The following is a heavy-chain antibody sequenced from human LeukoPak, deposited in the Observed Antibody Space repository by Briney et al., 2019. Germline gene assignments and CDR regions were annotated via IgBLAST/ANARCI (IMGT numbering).Heavy chain of an antibody. CDR2: IYWDSNK. CDR3: AHRRLIPSTTVTTGFDS. J-gene: IGHJ4*02. V-gene: IGHV2-5*02. CDR1: GFSLSTSGVG. D-gene: IGHD4-17*01. Sequence: SGPTLVKPTQTLTLTCTFSGFSLSTSGVGVGWIRQPPGKALEWLALIYWDSNKYYSPSLKSRLTITKDTSKNQVVLTMTNMDPVDTATYYCAHRRLIPSTTVTTGFDSWGQGILVTVSS.